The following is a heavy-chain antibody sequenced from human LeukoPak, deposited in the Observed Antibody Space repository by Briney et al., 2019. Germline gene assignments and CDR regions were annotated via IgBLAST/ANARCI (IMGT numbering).Heavy chain of an antibody. D-gene: IGHD2-21*01. Sequence: TGGSLRLSCAASGFAFTTYYMSWVRQAPGKGLEWVANINQDGSGTYYVDFVKGRFTISRDNAKKSLYLQMNSLRVEDTAIYYCAKDGDGEKFPFDHWGQGTLVTVSS. J-gene: IGHJ4*02. CDR1: GFAFTTYY. CDR2: INQDGSGT. CDR3: AKDGDGEKFPFDH. V-gene: IGHV3-7*01.